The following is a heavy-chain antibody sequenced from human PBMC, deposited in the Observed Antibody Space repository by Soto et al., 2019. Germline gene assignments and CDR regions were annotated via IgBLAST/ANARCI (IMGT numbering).Heavy chain of an antibody. D-gene: IGHD2-15*01. CDR2: INAGNGNT. CDR3: ARIGYGSGGSCHNWFDP. CDR1: GYTFTSYA. Sequence: ASVKVSCKASGYTFTSYAMHWVRQAPGQRLEWVGWINAGNGNTKYSQKFQGRVTITRDTSASTAYMELCSLRSEDTAVYYCARIGYGSGGSCHNWFDPCGQRTLVTVSS. V-gene: IGHV1-3*01. J-gene: IGHJ5*02.